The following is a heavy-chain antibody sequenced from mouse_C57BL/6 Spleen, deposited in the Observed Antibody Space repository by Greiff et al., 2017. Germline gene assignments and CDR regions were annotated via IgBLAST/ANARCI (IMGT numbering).Heavy chain of an antibody. CDR1: GYTFTSYW. CDR2: IHPNSGST. J-gene: IGHJ1*03. V-gene: IGHV1-64*01. CDR3: ARPPIYYDYDGYFDV. Sequence: QVQLKQPGAELVKPGASVKLSCKASGYTFTSYWMHWVKQRPGQGLEWIGMIHPNSGSTNYNEKFKSKATLTVAKSSSTAYMQLSSLTSEDSAVYYSARPPIYYDYDGYFDVWGTGTTVTVSS. D-gene: IGHD2-4*01.